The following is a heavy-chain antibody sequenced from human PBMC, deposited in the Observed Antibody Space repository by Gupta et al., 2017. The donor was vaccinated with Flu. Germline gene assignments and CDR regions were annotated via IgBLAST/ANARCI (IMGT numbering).Heavy chain of an antibody. CDR2: INPTSGGT. V-gene: IGHV1-2*02. J-gene: IGHJ6*02. Sequence: QVQLVRSGAEVKKPGASVKVSCKASGYTFTGYYMHWVRQAPGQGFEWMGWINPTSGGTNYAQKFQGRVTMTRDTSISTAYMELSRLGSDDTAVYYCAREEELKYYYYGMDVWGQGTTVTVSS. D-gene: IGHD1-26*01. CDR1: GYTFTGYY. CDR3: AREEELKYYYYGMDV.